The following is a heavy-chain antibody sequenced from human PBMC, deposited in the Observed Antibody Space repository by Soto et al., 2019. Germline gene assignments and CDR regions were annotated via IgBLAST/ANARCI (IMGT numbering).Heavy chain of an antibody. CDR2: IYSGGST. J-gene: IGHJ6*02. CDR3: AREVLLWFGELWQNYYGMDV. CDR1: GFTVSSNY. Sequence: PGGSLRLSCAASGFTVSSNYMSWVRQAPGKGLEWVSVIYSGGSTYYADSVKGRFTISRDNSKNTLYLQMNSLRAEDTAVYYCAREVLLWFGELWQNYYGMDVWGQGTTVTVSS. V-gene: IGHV3-66*01. D-gene: IGHD3-10*01.